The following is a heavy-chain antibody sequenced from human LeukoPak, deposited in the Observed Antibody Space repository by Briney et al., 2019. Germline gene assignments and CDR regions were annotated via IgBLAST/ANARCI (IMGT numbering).Heavy chain of an antibody. CDR3: AMPHDTEYYFDY. Sequence: GRSLRLSCAASGFTFSSYAMHWVRQAPGKGLEWVAVISYDGCNKYYADSVKGRFTISRDNSKNTLYLQMNSLRAEDTAVYYCAMPHDTEYYFDYWGQGTLVTVSS. V-gene: IGHV3-30*04. CDR2: ISYDGCNK. CDR1: GFTFSSYA. J-gene: IGHJ4*02.